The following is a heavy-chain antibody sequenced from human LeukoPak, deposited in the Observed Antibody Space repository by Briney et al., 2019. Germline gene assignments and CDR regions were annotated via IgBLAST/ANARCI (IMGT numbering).Heavy chain of an antibody. CDR2: ISSSAGNT. CDR1: GFTFSDYY. V-gene: IGHV3-11*04. J-gene: IGHJ4*02. Sequence: GGSRRLSCAASGFTFSDYYMSWIRQAPGKGLQWVSYISSSAGNTHYADYVKGRFTMSRDNAKNSLYLQMNSLRAEDTAVYYCARVRSSGAPHDYWGQGTLVTVSS. CDR3: ARVRSSGAPHDY. D-gene: IGHD6-19*01.